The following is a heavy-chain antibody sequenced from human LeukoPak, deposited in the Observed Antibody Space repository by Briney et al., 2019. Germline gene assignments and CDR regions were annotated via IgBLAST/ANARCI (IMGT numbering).Heavy chain of an antibody. Sequence: GGSLRLSCAASGFTFSDYWMYWVRQAPGKGLVWVSRVNRDGSSTSYADSVKGRFTISRDNAKNTLSLQMNSLRAEDTAVYYCARDRSISAAGDTYWGQGTLVTVSS. D-gene: IGHD6-13*01. V-gene: IGHV3-74*01. J-gene: IGHJ4*02. CDR3: ARDRSISAAGDTY. CDR1: GFTFSDYW. CDR2: VNRDGSST.